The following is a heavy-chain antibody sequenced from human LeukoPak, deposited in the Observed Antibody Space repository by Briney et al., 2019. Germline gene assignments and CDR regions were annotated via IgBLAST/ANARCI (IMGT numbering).Heavy chain of an antibody. CDR1: GGSFSGYY. CDR3: ARVRMPDLDP. Sequence: SETLSLTCAVYGGSFSGYYWSWIRQPPGKGLEWIGEINHSGSTNYNPSLKSRVTISVDTSKNQFSLKLSSVTAADTAVYYCARVRMPDLDPWGQGTLVTVSS. J-gene: IGHJ5*02. D-gene: IGHD1-14*01. CDR2: INHSGST. V-gene: IGHV4-34*01.